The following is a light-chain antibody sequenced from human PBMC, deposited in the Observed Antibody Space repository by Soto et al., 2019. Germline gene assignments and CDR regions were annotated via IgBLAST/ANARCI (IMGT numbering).Light chain of an antibody. CDR3: QHTFNSPPWT. CDR2: AAT. CDR1: QSISSY. Sequence: DIQMTPSPSSLSASVGDRVTITCRASQSISSYLNWYQHKPGKAPNLLIYAATTLQSGVPSRFSGSGSGTDFTLTISSLQSEDFASYFCQHTFNSPPWTFGQGTKVDIK. V-gene: IGKV1-39*01. J-gene: IGKJ1*01.